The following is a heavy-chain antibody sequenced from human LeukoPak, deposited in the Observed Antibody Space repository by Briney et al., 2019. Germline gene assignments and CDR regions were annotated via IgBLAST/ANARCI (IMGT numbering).Heavy chain of an antibody. CDR1: GFTFSSYW. CDR2: IKQDGSEK. Sequence: GGSLRLSCAASGFTFSSYWMSWVRQAPGKGLEWVANIKQDGSEKCYVDSVKGRFTISRDNSKNSLYLQMNSLRAEDTAVYYCAFASDYRPFYFDYWGQGTLVTVSS. CDR3: AFASDYRPFYFDY. J-gene: IGHJ4*02. D-gene: IGHD4-11*01. V-gene: IGHV3-7*01.